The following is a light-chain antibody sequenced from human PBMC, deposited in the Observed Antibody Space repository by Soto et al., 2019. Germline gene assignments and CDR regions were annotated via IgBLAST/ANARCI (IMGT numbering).Light chain of an antibody. CDR3: QQYNNWLWT. CDR1: QSVNSN. Sequence: EIVMTQSPASLSVSPGERATLSCRASQSVNSNLAWYQQKPGQAPRLLIYGASTRATGIPARFSGSGSGTEFTLTISSLQSEDFAVYYCQQYNNWLWTFGQGTKEEIK. CDR2: GAS. J-gene: IGKJ1*01. V-gene: IGKV3-15*01.